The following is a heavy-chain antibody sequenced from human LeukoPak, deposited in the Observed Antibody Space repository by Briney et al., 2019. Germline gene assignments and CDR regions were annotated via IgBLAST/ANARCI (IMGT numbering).Heavy chain of an antibody. CDR3: ARDRGNSDPGDWFDS. CDR2: ISGSGSTV. V-gene: IGHV3-11*01. CDR1: GFTFSDYY. D-gene: IGHD4-23*01. J-gene: IGHJ5*01. Sequence: GGSLRLSCAASGFTFSDYYMSWIRQAPGKGLEWVSYISGSGSTVYYAASVRGRFTISRDNAKNSLFLQLNSLRAEDTAVYYCARDRGNSDPGDWFDSWGQGTLVTVSS.